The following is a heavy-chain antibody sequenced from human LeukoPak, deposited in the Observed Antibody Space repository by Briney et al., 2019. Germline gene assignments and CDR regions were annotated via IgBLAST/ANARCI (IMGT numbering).Heavy chain of an antibody. CDR1: GFTFSSYA. CDR2: ISGSGGST. Sequence: PGGSLRLSCAASGFTFSSYAMSWVRQAPGKWLEWVSAISGSGGSTYYADSVKGRFTISRDNSKNTLYLQMNSLRAEDTAVYYCAKDWTIVVPYPAAFDIWGQGTMVTVSS. D-gene: IGHD2-21*01. J-gene: IGHJ3*02. V-gene: IGHV3-23*01. CDR3: AKDWTIVVPYPAAFDI.